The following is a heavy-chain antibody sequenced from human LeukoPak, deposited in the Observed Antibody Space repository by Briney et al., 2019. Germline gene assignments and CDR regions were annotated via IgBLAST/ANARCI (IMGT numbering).Heavy chain of an antibody. Sequence: GGSLRLSCAASGFTFDDYAMHWVRQAPGKGLEWVSLISGDGGSTYYADSVKGRFTISRDNSKNSLYLQMNSLRTEDTALYYCATGSWIQLWLPRSDAFDIWGQGTMVTVSS. CDR2: ISGDGGST. V-gene: IGHV3-43*02. D-gene: IGHD5-18*01. CDR3: ATGSWIQLWLPRSDAFDI. CDR1: GFTFDDYA. J-gene: IGHJ3*02.